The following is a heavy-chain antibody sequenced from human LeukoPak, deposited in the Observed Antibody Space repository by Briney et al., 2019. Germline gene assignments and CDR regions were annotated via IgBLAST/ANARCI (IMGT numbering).Heavy chain of an antibody. CDR3: VRHTTSGWYQVVY. D-gene: IGHD6-19*01. J-gene: IGHJ4*02. Sequence: PSETLSLTCTVSGDSVSGNYWSWIRLPPGKGLEWIASIHYNGDTKYNPSLKSRVTISVDASKNQFSLKLTSVTAADTAVYYCVRHTTSGWYQVVYWGQGTLVTVSS. CDR1: GDSVSGNY. CDR2: IHYNGDT. V-gene: IGHV4-59*02.